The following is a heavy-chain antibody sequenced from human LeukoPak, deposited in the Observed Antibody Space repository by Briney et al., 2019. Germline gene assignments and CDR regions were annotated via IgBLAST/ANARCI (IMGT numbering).Heavy chain of an antibody. CDR3: ARRYDYVWGSCRYGFDY. CDR2: IYYSGST. V-gene: IGHV4-39*01. CDR1: GGSISSSSYY. J-gene: IGHJ4*02. D-gene: IGHD3-16*02. Sequence: SETLSLTCTVSGGSISSSSYYWGWIRQPPGKGLEWIGSIYYSGSTYYNPSLKSRVTISVNTSKNQFSLKLSSVTAADTAVYYCARRYDYVWGSCRYGFDYWGQGTLVTVSS.